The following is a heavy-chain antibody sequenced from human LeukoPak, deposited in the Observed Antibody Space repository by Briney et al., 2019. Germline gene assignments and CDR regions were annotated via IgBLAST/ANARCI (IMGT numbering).Heavy chain of an antibody. V-gene: IGHV1-18*01. D-gene: IGHD3-22*01. CDR1: GYTFTSYG. J-gene: IGHJ4*02. Sequence: GASVKVSCKASGYTFTSYGINWVRQAPGQGLEWMGWINPNSGGTNYAQKLQGRVTMTTDTSTSTAYMELRSLRSDDTAVYYCARDDYDSSGYYYFDYWGQGTLVTVSS. CDR3: ARDDYDSSGYYYFDY. CDR2: INPNSGGT.